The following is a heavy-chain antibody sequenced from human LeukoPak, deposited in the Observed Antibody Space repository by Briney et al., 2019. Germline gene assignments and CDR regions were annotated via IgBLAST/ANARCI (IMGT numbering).Heavy chain of an antibody. CDR2: INPSGGST. Sequence: ASVKVSCKASGYTFTSYYMHWVRLAPGQGLEWMGIINPSGGSTSYAQKFQGRVTMTRDTSTSTVYMELSSLRSEDTALYYCARDKEYDPPVGQYYFDYWGQGTLVTVSS. CDR3: ARDKEYDPPVGQYYFDY. J-gene: IGHJ4*02. V-gene: IGHV1-46*01. D-gene: IGHD6-6*01. CDR1: GYTFTSYY.